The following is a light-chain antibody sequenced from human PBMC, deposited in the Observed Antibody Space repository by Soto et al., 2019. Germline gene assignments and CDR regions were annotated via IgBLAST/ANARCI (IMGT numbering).Light chain of an antibody. CDR3: QQYGSSLIT. V-gene: IGKV3-20*01. CDR2: GAS. Sequence: ESVLTQSPGTLSLSPEERATLSCRASQSVVSSYLAWYQQKPGQAPRLLIYGASSRATGIPDRFSGSGSGTDFTLTISRLVPEDFAVYYCQQYGSSLITFGQGTKVDIK. CDR1: QSVVSSY. J-gene: IGKJ1*01.